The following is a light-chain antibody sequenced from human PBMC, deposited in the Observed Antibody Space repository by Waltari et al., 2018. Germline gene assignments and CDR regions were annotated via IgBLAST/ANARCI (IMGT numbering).Light chain of an antibody. V-gene: IGKV1-5*01. CDR2: DAS. Sequence: DIQMTQSPSTLSASEGDRVTITCRASHTINNYLAWYQQKPGKAPKLVIYDASSLESGVPSRFSGSGSGTEFTLTISSLQPDDFATYYCQQYDFYSLTFGPGTKVDIK. J-gene: IGKJ3*01. CDR1: HTINNY. CDR3: QQYDFYSLT.